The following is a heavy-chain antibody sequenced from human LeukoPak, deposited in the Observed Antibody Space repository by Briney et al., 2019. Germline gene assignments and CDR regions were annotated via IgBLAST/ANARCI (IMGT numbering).Heavy chain of an antibody. CDR2: ISGSGGST. CDR1: GFTFSSYP. V-gene: IGHV3-23*01. J-gene: IGHJ4*02. D-gene: IGHD1-26*01. Sequence: PGGSLRLSSAASGFTFSSYPMSWVRQAPGKGLEWVSAISGSGGSTYYADSVKGRFTISRDNSKNTLYLQMNSLRAEDTAIYYCAKGLVGAGNALWDYFDYWGQGMLVTVSS. CDR3: AKGLVGAGNALWDYFDY.